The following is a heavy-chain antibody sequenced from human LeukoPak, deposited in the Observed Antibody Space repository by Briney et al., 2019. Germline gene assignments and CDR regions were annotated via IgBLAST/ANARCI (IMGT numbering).Heavy chain of an antibody. CDR2: IYHSGST. D-gene: IGHD6-6*01. Sequence: SETLSLTCTVSGYSISSGYYWGWIRPPPGKGLEWIGSIYHSGSTYYNPSLKSRVTISVDTSKNHFSLKLRSVTAADTAVYYCARVPHSSSSEWFDPWGQGTLVTVSS. V-gene: IGHV4-38-2*02. CDR3: ARVPHSSSSEWFDP. J-gene: IGHJ5*02. CDR1: GYSISSGYY.